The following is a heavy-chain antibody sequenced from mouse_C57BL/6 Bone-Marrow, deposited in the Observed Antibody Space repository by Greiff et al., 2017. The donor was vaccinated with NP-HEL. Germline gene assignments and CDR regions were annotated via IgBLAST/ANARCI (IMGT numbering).Heavy chain of an antibody. V-gene: IGHV1-55*01. D-gene: IGHD3-2*02. Sequence: QVQLQQPGAELVKPGASVKMPCKASGYTFTSYWITWVKQRPGQGLEWIGDIYPGSGSTNYNEKFKGKATLTVDTSSSTAYMQLSSLTSEDSAVYYCARSRQLRLRFDYWGQGTTLTVSS. J-gene: IGHJ2*01. CDR1: GYTFTSYW. CDR3: ARSRQLRLRFDY. CDR2: IYPGSGST.